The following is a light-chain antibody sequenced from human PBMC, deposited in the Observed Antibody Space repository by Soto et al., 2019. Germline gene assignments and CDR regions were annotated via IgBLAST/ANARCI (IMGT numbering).Light chain of an antibody. J-gene: IGKJ2*01. Sequence: EIVMTQSPATLSVSPGERATLSCRASQSVSSNLAWYQQKPGQAPRLLIYGASTRATGIPVRFSGSGSGTEFTLTISSLQSEDFAVYYCQQYNNWPYTFGQGTELEIK. V-gene: IGKV3-15*01. CDR2: GAS. CDR3: QQYNNWPYT. CDR1: QSVSSN.